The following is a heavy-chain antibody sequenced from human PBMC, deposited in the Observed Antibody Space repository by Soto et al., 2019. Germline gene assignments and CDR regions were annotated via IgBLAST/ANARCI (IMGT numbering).Heavy chain of an antibody. D-gene: IGHD2-8*01. CDR3: ARSAQWDGFDP. J-gene: IGHJ3*01. CDR1: AGSISTINYY. Sequence: QVQLQESGPGQVRPSQTLSLTCTVSAGSISTINYYWSWIRQHPEKGLEWIGYISYSGSTFYHSSLKSRVTISLDTSKKQFSLTLTSVTAADTAVYYCARSAQWDGFDPWGQGTMVTVSS. V-gene: IGHV4-31*03. CDR2: ISYSGST.